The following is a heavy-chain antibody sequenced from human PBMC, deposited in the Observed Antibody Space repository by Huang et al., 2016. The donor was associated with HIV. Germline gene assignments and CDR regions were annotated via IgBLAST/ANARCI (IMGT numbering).Heavy chain of an antibody. J-gene: IGHJ4*02. Sequence: AASGFTFDAYAFHWVRQAQGKGLEWVSGSSLQSQSIGESDSGKGRVHITRDKAKNSLYLEMKSLRVEDTALYYCAKDASSGYSSGHSGFKVYFFDFWGQGTLVTVSS. D-gene: IGHD5-18*01. CDR3: AKDASSGYSSGHSGFKVYFFDF. CDR2: SSLQSQSI. CDR1: GFTFDAYA. V-gene: IGHV3-9*01.